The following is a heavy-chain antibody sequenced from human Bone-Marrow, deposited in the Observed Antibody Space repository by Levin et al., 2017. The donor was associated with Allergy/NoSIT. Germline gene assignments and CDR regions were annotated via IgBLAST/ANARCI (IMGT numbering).Heavy chain of an antibody. D-gene: IGHD6-13*01. Sequence: PGGSLRLSCAASGFTFSSYAMHWVRQAPGKGLEWVAVISYDGSNKYYADSVKGRFTISRDNSKNTLYLQMNSLRAEDTAVYYCARYSGLAAAGDLEYFQHWGQGTLVTVSS. CDR3: ARYSGLAAAGDLEYFQH. CDR1: GFTFSSYA. J-gene: IGHJ1*01. V-gene: IGHV3-30-3*01. CDR2: ISYDGSNK.